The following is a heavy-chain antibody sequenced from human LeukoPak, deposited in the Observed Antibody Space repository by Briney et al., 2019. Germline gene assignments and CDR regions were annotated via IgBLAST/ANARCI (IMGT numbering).Heavy chain of an antibody. CDR3: ARGPQYSSSWTYNWFDP. CDR1: GYTFTGYY. D-gene: IGHD6-13*01. CDR2: INPNSGGT. J-gene: IGHJ5*02. V-gene: IGHV1-2*04. Sequence: GASVKVSCKASGYTFTGYYMHWVRQAPGQGLEWMGWINPNSGGTNYAQKFQGWVTMTRDTSISTAYMELSRLRSDDTAVYYCARGPQYSSSWTYNWFDPWGQGTLVTVSS.